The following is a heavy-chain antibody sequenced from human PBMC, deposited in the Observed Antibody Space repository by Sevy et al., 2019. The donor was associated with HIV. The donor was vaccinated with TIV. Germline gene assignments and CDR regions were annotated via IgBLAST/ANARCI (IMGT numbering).Heavy chain of an antibody. CDR3: ARLGVDIVVVPAAINYLDY. J-gene: IGHJ4*02. D-gene: IGHD2-2*02. Sequence: SETLSLTCTVSGGSISSSSYYWGWIRQPPGKGLEWIGSIYYSGSIYYNPSLKSRVTISVDTSKNQFSLKLSSVTAADTAVYYSARLGVDIVVVPAAINYLDYWGQGTLVTVSS. CDR2: IYYSGSI. V-gene: IGHV4-39*01. CDR1: GGSISSSSYY.